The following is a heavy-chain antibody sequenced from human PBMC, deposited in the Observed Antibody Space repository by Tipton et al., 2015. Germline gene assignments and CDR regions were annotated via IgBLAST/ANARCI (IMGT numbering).Heavy chain of an antibody. Sequence: TLSLTCSVSGDSITSGGDYWSWVRQQPGKGLEWIGYIYNSGATYYNPSLKSRATVFLDMSRNQFSLRLRSVTAADTAVYYCARRSVLLTPYAFDIWDQGTMVTVSS. CDR3: ARRSVLLTPYAFDI. J-gene: IGHJ3*02. V-gene: IGHV4-31*03. CDR1: GDSITSGGDY. D-gene: IGHD4/OR15-4a*01. CDR2: IYNSGAT.